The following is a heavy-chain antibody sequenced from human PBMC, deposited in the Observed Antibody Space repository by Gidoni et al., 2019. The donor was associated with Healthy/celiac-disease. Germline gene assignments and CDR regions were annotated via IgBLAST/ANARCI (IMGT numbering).Heavy chain of an antibody. Sequence: EVQLLESGGGLVQPGGSLRLSCAASGFTFSSYAMSWVRRAPGKGLEWVSASSGSGGSTYYADSVKGRYTISRDNSKNTLYLQMNSLRAEDTDVYYCAKEEITGTTGSCVDYWGQGTLVTVSS. CDR1: GFTFSSYA. V-gene: IGHV3-23*01. CDR2: SSGSGGST. D-gene: IGHD1-7*01. J-gene: IGHJ4*02. CDR3: AKEEITGTTGSCVDY.